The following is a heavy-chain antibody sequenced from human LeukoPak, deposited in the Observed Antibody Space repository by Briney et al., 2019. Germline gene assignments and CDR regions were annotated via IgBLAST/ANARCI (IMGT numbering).Heavy chain of an antibody. CDR1: GFTFSSYG. V-gene: IGHV3-30*02. Sequence: GGSLRLSCAASGFTFSSYGMHWVRQAPGKGLEWVAFIRYDGSNKYYADSVKGRFTISRDNSKNTLYLQMSSLRAEDTAVYYCAKGYGSGSYYNWLDYWGQGTLVTVSS. D-gene: IGHD3-10*01. J-gene: IGHJ4*02. CDR2: IRYDGSNK. CDR3: AKGYGSGSYYNWLDY.